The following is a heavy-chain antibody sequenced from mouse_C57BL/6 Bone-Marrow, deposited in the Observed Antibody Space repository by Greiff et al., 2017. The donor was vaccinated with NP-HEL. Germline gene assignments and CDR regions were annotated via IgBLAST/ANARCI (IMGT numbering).Heavy chain of an antibody. V-gene: IGHV1-55*01. J-gene: IGHJ4*01. Sequence: QVQLQQPGAELVKPGASVKMSCKASGYTFTSYWITWVKQRPGQGLEWIGDIYPGSGSTNYNEKFKSKATLTVDTSSSTAYMQLSSLPSEDSAVYYCARCPFGNYLYYYAMDYWGQGTSVTVSS. CDR1: GYTFTSYW. CDR2: IYPGSGST. D-gene: IGHD2-1*01. CDR3: ARCPFGNYLYYYAMDY.